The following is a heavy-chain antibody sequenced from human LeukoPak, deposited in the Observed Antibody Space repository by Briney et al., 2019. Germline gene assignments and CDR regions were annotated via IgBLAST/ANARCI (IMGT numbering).Heavy chain of an antibody. CDR3: ARGTKCELTYYFDY. J-gene: IGHJ4*02. D-gene: IGHD1-26*01. Sequence: HTGRSLRLSCAASGFTFSSYAMHWVRQAPGKGLEWVAVISYDGSNKYYADSVKGRFTISRDNSKNTLYLQMNSLRAEDTAVYYCARGTKCELTYYFDYWGQGTLVTVSS. CDR2: ISYDGSNK. CDR1: GFTFSSYA. V-gene: IGHV3-30*04.